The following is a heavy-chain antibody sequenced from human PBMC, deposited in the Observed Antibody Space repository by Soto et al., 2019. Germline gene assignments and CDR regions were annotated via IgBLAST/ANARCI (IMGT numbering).Heavy chain of an antibody. V-gene: IGHV3-30*18. CDR1: GFTLSGVD. CDR2: MSYDGRNQ. D-gene: IGHD6-6*01. J-gene: IGHJ4*02. CDR3: AKGGWYTISSRSDC. Sequence: QVQLVESGGGVVQPGTSLRLSCSASGFTLSGVDMHWVRQATGKGLERVAVMSYDGRNQYYADSVKGRFTVSRDSSKSTLYLQMNSLRTADAAVYYCAKGGWYTISSRSDCWGQGTLVTVSS.